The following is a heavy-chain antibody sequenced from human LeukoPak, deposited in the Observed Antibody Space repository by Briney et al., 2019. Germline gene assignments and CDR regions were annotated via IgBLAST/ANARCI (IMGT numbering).Heavy chain of an antibody. Sequence: GRSLRLSCAASGFTFSSYAMHWVRQAPGKGLEWVAVISYDGSNKYYADSAKGRFTISRDNSKNTLYLQMNSLRAEDTAVYYCASLIVVVLDDAFDIWGQGTMVTVSS. V-gene: IGHV3-30*04. J-gene: IGHJ3*02. CDR3: ASLIVVVLDDAFDI. CDR2: ISYDGSNK. D-gene: IGHD2-21*01. CDR1: GFTFSSYA.